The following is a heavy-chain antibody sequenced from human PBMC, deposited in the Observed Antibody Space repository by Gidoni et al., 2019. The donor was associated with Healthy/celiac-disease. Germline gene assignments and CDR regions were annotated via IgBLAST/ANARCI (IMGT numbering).Heavy chain of an antibody. Sequence: ELQLLESGGGLVQPGGSLRLSCAASGFTFSSYAMSWVRQAPGKGLEWVSAISGSGGSTYYADSVKGRFTISRDNSKNTLYLQMNSLRAEDTAVYYCAKDRGRDFWSGYEGYWGQGTLVTVSS. CDR1: GFTFSSYA. D-gene: IGHD3-3*01. V-gene: IGHV3-23*01. J-gene: IGHJ4*02. CDR3: AKDRGRDFWSGYEGY. CDR2: ISGSGGST.